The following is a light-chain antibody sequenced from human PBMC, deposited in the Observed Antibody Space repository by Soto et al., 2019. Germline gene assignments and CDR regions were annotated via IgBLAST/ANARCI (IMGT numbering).Light chain of an antibody. CDR1: RNVSIY. V-gene: IGKV1-39*01. CDR2: ATS. Sequence: EIPITQSPSCLAASVGDRLTLPCRASRNVSIYLNWYQHKPGKGPTHLIHATSNLQIGVPSRFSGSGSGTEFTLTISNLEPEDFGTKVSAQSDQVPALGEGTRLEIK. CDR3: AQSDQVPA. J-gene: IGKJ5*01.